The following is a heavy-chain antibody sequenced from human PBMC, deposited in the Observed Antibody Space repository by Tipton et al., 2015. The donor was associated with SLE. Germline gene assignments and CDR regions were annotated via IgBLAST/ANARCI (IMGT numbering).Heavy chain of an antibody. CDR2: ISWDGGST. Sequence: SLRLSCAASGFTFDDYTMHWVRQAPGKGLEWVSLISWDGGSTYYADSVKGRFTISRDNSKNTLYLQMNSLRAEDTAVYYCARLLIAVAGTDYWGQGTLVTVSS. V-gene: IGHV3-43*01. CDR1: GFTFDDYT. D-gene: IGHD6-19*01. CDR3: ARLLIAVAGTDY. J-gene: IGHJ4*02.